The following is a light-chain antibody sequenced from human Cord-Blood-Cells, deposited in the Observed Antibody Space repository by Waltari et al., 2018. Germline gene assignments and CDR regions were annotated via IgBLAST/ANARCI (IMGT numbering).Light chain of an antibody. V-gene: IGLV2-23*01. J-gene: IGLJ1*01. CDR3: CSYAGSSTYV. CDR2: EGS. CDR1: RSDVGSYNL. Sequence: QSALTPPASVSGSPGQSVTISCTGTRSDVGSYNLVSWYQQHPGKAPKLMIYEGSKRPSGVSNRFAGSKSGNTASRTISGLQAEDEADYYCCSYAGSSTYVFGTGTKVTVL.